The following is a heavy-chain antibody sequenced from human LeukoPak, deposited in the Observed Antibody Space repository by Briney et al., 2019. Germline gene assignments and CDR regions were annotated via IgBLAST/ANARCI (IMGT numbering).Heavy chain of an antibody. Sequence: SETLSLTCTVSGGSISSSSYYWGWIRQPPGKGLEWIGSIYYSGSTYYNPSLKSRVTISVDTSKNQFSLKLSSVTAADTAVYHCARGYYDSSGYYYDFLYYFDYWGQGTLVTVSS. D-gene: IGHD3-22*01. CDR1: GGSISSSSYY. CDR2: IYYSGST. V-gene: IGHV4-39*07. CDR3: ARGYYDSSGYYYDFLYYFDY. J-gene: IGHJ4*02.